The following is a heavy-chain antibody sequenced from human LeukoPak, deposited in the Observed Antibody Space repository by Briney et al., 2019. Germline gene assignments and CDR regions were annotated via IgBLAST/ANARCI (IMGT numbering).Heavy chain of an antibody. CDR2: ISWNSGSI. V-gene: IGHV3-9*01. Sequence: PGRSLRLSCAASGFTFDDYAMHWVRQAPGKGLEWVSGISWNSGSIGYADSVKGRFTISRDNSKNTLYLQMNSLRAEDTAVYYCAKGRAGYSSSSTDYWGQGTLVTVSS. D-gene: IGHD6-6*01. CDR3: AKGRAGYSSSSTDY. CDR1: GFTFDDYA. J-gene: IGHJ4*02.